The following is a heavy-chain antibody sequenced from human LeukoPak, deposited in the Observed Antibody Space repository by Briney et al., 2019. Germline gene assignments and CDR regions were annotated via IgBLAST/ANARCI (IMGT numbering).Heavy chain of an antibody. J-gene: IGHJ5*02. CDR3: TRKKLTVTTVSSWFDP. V-gene: IGHV1-2*02. D-gene: IGHD4-17*01. Sequence: ASVNVSCKASGYTYTRYYMHSVRQAPGQRLEWMGWINLNSGGTNYAQKFQGRVTMTRDTSISTAYMELSRLRSDDTAVYYCTRKKLTVTTVSSWFDPWGQGTLVSVSS. CDR1: GYTYTRYY. CDR2: INLNSGGT.